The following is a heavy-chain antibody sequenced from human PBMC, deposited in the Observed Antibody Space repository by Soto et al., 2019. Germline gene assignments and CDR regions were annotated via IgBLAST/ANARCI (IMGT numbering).Heavy chain of an antibody. CDR3: ARIAAAGTYLHH. V-gene: IGHV4-4*02. D-gene: IGHD6-13*01. CDR2: IYHSGST. J-gene: IGHJ1*01. CDR1: GGSISSSNW. Sequence: QVQLQESGPGLVKPSGTLSLTCAVSGGSISSSNWWRWVCQPPGKGLEWIVEIYHSGSTNYNPSLKIRGTISVDKSMNQFSLKLSSVTGADTAVYYCARIAAAGTYLHHWGQGTLVTVSS.